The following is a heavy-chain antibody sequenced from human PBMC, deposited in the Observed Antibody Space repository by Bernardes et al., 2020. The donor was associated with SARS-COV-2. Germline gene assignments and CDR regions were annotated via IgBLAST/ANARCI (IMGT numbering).Heavy chain of an antibody. Sequence: KVSRKSSGYTFTTYGISWVRQAPGQGLEWIGWIGAYNGTTNYAQKLQGRVTMTTDTPTSTAYMELRSLRSDDTAVYYCARGYGDYIFGVDYWGQGTLVTVSS. D-gene: IGHD4-17*01. CDR1: GYTFTTYG. CDR3: ARGYGDYIFGVDY. CDR2: IGAYNGTT. J-gene: IGHJ4*02. V-gene: IGHV1-18*04.